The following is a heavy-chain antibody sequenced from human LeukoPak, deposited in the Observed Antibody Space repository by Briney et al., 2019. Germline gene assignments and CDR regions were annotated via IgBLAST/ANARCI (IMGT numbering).Heavy chain of an antibody. D-gene: IGHD2/OR15-2a*01. CDR2: VSGDGDTT. CDR3: AKGNNSLSFNFDY. V-gene: IGHV3-43*02. Sequence: GGSLRLSCAASGFHFRDFSMHWVRQVPGKGLEWVSLVSGDGDTTHYADSVKGRFTISRDNNKNSLFLQMSSLRVEDTAFYYCAKGNNSLSFNFDYWGQGALVTVSS. J-gene: IGHJ4*02. CDR1: GFHFRDFS.